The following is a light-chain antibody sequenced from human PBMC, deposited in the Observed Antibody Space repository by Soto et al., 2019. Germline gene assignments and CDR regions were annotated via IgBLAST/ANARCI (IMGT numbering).Light chain of an antibody. CDR2: DVN. CDR3: SSFTSITSYD. Sequence: QSALTQPASVSGSPGQSIAISCPGTSSDVGSYNSVFWYRQYPAKAPKLMIVDVNNRPSGISDRFSGSKSGNTASLTISGLQADDEADNYCSSFTSITSYDFGTGTKVTVL. V-gene: IGLV2-14*03. CDR1: SSDVGSYNS. J-gene: IGLJ1*01.